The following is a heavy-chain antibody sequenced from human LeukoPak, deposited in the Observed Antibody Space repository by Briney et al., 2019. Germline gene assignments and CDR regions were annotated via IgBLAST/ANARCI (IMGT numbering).Heavy chain of an antibody. CDR1: GFTFSSYA. V-gene: IGHV3-23*01. CDR3: ANIARHRPYSSSWWDYYYYYYYMDV. Sequence: AGGSLRLSCAASGFTFSSYAMSWVRQAPGKGLEWVSAISGSGGSTYYADSVKGRFTISRDNSKNTLYLQMNSLRAEDTAVYYCANIARHRPYSSSWWDYYYYYYYMDVWGKGTTVTVSS. J-gene: IGHJ6*03. D-gene: IGHD6-13*01. CDR2: ISGSGGST.